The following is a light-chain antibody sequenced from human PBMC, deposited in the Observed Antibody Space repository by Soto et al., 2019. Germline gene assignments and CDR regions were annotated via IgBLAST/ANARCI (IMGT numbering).Light chain of an antibody. Sequence: EIVLTQSPATLSLSPGERATLSCRASQSVSSYLAWYQQKPGQAPRLLIYDASNRATGIPARFSGSGSGTDFTLTISSQEPEDFAVYYCQQRSNWPRFGQGTRLEIK. J-gene: IGKJ5*01. CDR2: DAS. V-gene: IGKV3-11*01. CDR1: QSVSSY. CDR3: QQRSNWPR.